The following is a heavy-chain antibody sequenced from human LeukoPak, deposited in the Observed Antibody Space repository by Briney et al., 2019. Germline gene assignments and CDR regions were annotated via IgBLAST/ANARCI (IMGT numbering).Heavy chain of an antibody. D-gene: IGHD6-19*01. CDR2: ISYDGSNK. Sequence: GGSLRPSCAASGFTFSSYAMHWVRQAPGKGLEWVAVISYDGSNKYYADSVKGRFTISRDNSKNTLYLQMNSLRAEDTAVYYGAKDASDSSGWYYSYFDYWGQGTLVTVSS. CDR3: AKDASDSSGWYYSYFDY. V-gene: IGHV3-30*18. J-gene: IGHJ4*02. CDR1: GFTFSSYA.